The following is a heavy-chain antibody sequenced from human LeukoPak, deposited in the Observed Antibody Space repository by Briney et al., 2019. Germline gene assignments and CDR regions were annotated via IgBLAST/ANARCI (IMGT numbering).Heavy chain of an antibody. CDR2: ISWNSVSI. Sequence: PGRSLRLSCAASGFTFDDYAMQWVRQAPGKGLEWVSSISWNSVSIGYAGSVRGRFTISRDNAKNSLFLQMNSLREEDTALYYCARGRFTDYWGQGTLVTVSS. D-gene: IGHD3-16*01. CDR3: ARGRFTDY. CDR1: GFTFDDYA. J-gene: IGHJ4*02. V-gene: IGHV3-9*01.